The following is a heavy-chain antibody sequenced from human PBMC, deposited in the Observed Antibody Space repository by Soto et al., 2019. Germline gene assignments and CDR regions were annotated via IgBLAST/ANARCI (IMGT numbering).Heavy chain of an antibody. CDR2: IYYSGTT. Sequence: PSETLSLTCTVSGGSIRNTSYHWGWIRQPPGKGLEWIGIIYYSGTTYYNPSLKSRVTISVDTSKNQFSLKVISVTAADTAVYYCATQQFAGSSSDYWGQGTLVTVS. CDR1: GGSIRNTSYH. CDR3: ATQQFAGSSSDY. V-gene: IGHV4-39*01. D-gene: IGHD6-6*01. J-gene: IGHJ4*02.